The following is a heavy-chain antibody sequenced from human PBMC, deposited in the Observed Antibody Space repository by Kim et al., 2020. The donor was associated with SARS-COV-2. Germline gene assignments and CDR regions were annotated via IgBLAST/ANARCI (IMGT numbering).Heavy chain of an antibody. J-gene: IGHJ4*02. V-gene: IGHV3-33*06. CDR1: GFTFSSYG. CDR3: AKDADYYDSSGYYYPPVPRDY. D-gene: IGHD3-22*01. CDR2: IWYDGSNK. Sequence: GGSLRLSCAASGFTFSSYGMHWVRQAPGKGLEWVAVIWYDGSNKYYVDSVKRRFTISRDNSKNTLYLQMNSLRAEDTAVYYCAKDADYYDSSGYYYPPVPRDYWGQVTLVTVSS.